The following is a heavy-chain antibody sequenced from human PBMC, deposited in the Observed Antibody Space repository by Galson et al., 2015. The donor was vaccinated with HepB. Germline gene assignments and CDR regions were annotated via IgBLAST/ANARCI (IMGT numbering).Heavy chain of an antibody. J-gene: IGHJ4*02. Sequence: SLRLSCAASGFTFSNYGMHWVRQAPGKGLEWVAVISYDGSNKYYADSVKGRFTISRDNSKNTLYLQMNSLRAEDTAVYYCATSGSYAEYYFDYWGQGTLVTVSS. CDR3: ATSGSYAEYYFDY. CDR1: GFTFSNYG. CDR2: ISYDGSNK. V-gene: IGHV3-30*03. D-gene: IGHD1-26*01.